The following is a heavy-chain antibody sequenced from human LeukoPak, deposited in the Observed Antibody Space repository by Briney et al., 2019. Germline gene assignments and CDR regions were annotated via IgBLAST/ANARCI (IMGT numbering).Heavy chain of an antibody. CDR3: ARIDTYYYDSSGYYSAFDI. CDR1: GFTFDNYG. V-gene: IGHV3-20*04. CDR2: INWNGGST. J-gene: IGHJ3*02. D-gene: IGHD3-22*01. Sequence: GGSLRLSCAASGFTFDNYGMSWVRQAPGEGLEWVSGINWNGGSTGYADSVKGRFTISRDNAKNSLYLQMNSLRAEDTALYYCARIDTYYYDSSGYYSAFDIWGQGTIVTVSS.